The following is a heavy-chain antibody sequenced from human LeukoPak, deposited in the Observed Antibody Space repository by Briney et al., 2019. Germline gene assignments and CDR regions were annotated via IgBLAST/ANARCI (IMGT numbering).Heavy chain of an antibody. V-gene: IGHV1-69*06. CDR1: GGTFSSYA. Sequence: SVKVSCKASGGTFSSYAISWVRQAPGQGLEWMGGIIPIFGTANYAQKLQGRVTITADKSTSTAYMELSSLRSEDTAVYYCVFGVPAAPNWGQGTLVTVSS. CDR2: IIPIFGTA. D-gene: IGHD2-2*01. J-gene: IGHJ4*02. CDR3: VFGVPAAPN.